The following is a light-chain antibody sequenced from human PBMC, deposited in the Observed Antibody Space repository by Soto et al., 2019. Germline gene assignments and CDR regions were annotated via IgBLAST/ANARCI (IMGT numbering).Light chain of an antibody. CDR3: QKYNSAPPGFT. J-gene: IGKJ3*01. V-gene: IGKV1-27*01. CDR2: AAS. CDR1: QGISNY. Sequence: DIQMTQSPSSLSASVGDRVTITCRASQGISNYLAWYQQKPGKVPKLLIYAASTLQSGVPSRFSGSGSGTDFTLTISSLRPEDVATYYCQKYNSAPPGFTFGPGTKVDIK.